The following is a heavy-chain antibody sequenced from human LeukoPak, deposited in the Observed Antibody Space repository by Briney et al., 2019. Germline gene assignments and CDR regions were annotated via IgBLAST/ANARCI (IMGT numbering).Heavy chain of an antibody. J-gene: IGHJ3*02. V-gene: IGHV3-23*01. Sequence: GGSLRLSCAASGFTFSGYAMSWVRQAPGKGLEWVSGISVSGGSTYYADSVKGWFTISRDNSKNTLYLQMNSLRAEDTAVYYCARPGYSGYDSAFDIWGQGTMVTVSS. CDR2: ISVSGGST. D-gene: IGHD5-12*01. CDR1: GFTFSGYA. CDR3: ARPGYSGYDSAFDI.